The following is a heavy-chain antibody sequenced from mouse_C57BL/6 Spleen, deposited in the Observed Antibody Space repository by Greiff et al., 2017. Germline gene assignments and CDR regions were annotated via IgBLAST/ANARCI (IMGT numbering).Heavy chain of an antibody. D-gene: IGHD1-1*01. Sequence: VKLQESGAELVKPGASVKISCKASGYAFSSYWMNWVKQRPGKGLEWIGQIYPGDGDTNYNGKFKGKATLTADKSSSTAYMQLSSLTSEDSAVYFCARGRGITTVVADFDCWGQGTTLTAAS. CDR2: IYPGDGDT. J-gene: IGHJ2*01. V-gene: IGHV1-80*01. CDR1: GYAFSSYW. CDR3: ARGRGITTVVADFDC.